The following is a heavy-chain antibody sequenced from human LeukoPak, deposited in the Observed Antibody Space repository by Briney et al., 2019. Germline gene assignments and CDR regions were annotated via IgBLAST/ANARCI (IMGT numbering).Heavy chain of an antibody. V-gene: IGHV3-33*06. CDR3: AKPLDSSTWYYFDC. J-gene: IGHJ4*02. Sequence: GGSLRLSCAASGSTFSSYVMHWVRQAPGQGLEWVAIIWYDGTDKYYADSVKGRFTISRDNSKNTLYLQMNSLRAEDTAVYYCAKPLDSSTWYYFDCWGQGTLVTVSS. CDR1: GSTFSSYV. CDR2: IWYDGTDK. D-gene: IGHD6-13*01.